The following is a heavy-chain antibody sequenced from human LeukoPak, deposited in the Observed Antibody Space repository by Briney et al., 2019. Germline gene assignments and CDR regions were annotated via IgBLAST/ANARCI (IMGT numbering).Heavy chain of an antibody. CDR2: VSWNGAYT. Sequence: GGSLRLSCAATGFPFDDYGMSCVRLAPGKGLEWVSGVSWNGAYTEYADSVRGRFTISRDNAKKSLYLQMNSLRVDDTALYYCARRKGPYGSGTYYDSWGQGTLVSVSS. CDR3: ARRKGPYGSGTYYDS. J-gene: IGHJ4*02. CDR1: GFPFDDYG. V-gene: IGHV3-20*04. D-gene: IGHD3-10*01.